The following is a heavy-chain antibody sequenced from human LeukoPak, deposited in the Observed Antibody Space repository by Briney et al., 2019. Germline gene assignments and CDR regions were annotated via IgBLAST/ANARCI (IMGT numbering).Heavy chain of an antibody. J-gene: IGHJ4*02. Sequence: PSETLSLTCTVSGGSISSYYWSWIRQPPGKGLEWIGYIYYSGSTNYNPSLKSRVTISVDTSKNQFSLKLSSVTAADTAVYYCARQRYGSGSYPDYWGQGTLVTVSS. V-gene: IGHV4-59*08. CDR1: GGSISSYY. CDR3: ARQRYGSGSYPDY. D-gene: IGHD3-10*01. CDR2: IYYSGST.